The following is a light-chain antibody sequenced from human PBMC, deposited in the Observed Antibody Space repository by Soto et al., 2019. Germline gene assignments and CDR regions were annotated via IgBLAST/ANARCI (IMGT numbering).Light chain of an antibody. V-gene: IGLV2-11*01. CDR2: DVT. CDR1: SSDVGGYDF. CDR3: CSYAGSYILAV. J-gene: IGLJ3*02. Sequence: QSALTQPRSVSGSPGQSVTISCTGTSSDVGGYDFVSWYQQHPGKAPKLMIYDVTKRPSGVPDRFSGSKSGNSASLTISGLQAEDKDDYYCCSYAGSYILAVFGGGTKLTVL.